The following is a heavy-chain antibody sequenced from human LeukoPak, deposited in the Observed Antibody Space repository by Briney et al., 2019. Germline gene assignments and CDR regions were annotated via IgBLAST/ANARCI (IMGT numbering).Heavy chain of an antibody. CDR3: AKGRGIWWEPSGDGAFDI. Sequence: SETLSLTCTVSGGSISSGSYYWSWIRQPAGKGLEWIGRIYTSGSTNYNPSLKSRVTISVDTSKNQFSLKLSSVTAADTAVYYCAKGRGIWWEPSGDGAFDIWGQGTMVTVSS. CDR1: GGSISSGSYY. D-gene: IGHD1-26*01. V-gene: IGHV4-61*02. J-gene: IGHJ3*02. CDR2: IYTSGST.